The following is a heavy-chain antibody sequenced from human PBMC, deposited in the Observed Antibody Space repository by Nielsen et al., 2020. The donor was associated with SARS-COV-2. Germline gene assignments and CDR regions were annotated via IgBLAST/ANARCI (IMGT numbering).Heavy chain of an antibody. CDR1: GFTFDDYA. CDR3: AKLVLQDAFDI. CDR2: ISWNSGSI. Sequence: SLKISCAASGFTFDDYAMHWVRQAPGKGLEWVSGISWNSGSIGYADSVKGRFTISRDNAKNSLYLQMNSLRAEDTALYYCAKLVLQDAFDIWGQGTMVTVSS. J-gene: IGHJ3*02. D-gene: IGHD4/OR15-4a*01. V-gene: IGHV3-9*01.